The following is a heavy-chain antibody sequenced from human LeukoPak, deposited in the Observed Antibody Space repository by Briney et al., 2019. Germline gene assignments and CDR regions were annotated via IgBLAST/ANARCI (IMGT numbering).Heavy chain of an antibody. V-gene: IGHV3-74*01. CDR1: GFTLSSFW. CDR3: ARGVSGNYGRFDS. CDR2: ISPDGSDS. J-gene: IGHJ4*02. Sequence: GGSLRLSCAPSGFTLSSFWMHWVRQVPGEGLVWVTRISPDGSDSNYADPVKGLFTISRDNAKNTLYLQMNSLRDEDTAVYYCARGVSGNYGRFDSWGQGTLVIVSS. D-gene: IGHD1-26*01.